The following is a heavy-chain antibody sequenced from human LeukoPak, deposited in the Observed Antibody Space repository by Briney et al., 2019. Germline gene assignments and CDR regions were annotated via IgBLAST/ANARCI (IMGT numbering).Heavy chain of an antibody. J-gene: IGHJ4*02. Sequence: PSETLSLTCTVSGGSISSRNYYWAWIRQPPRKGLDWIGSISYTGSIFYNPSLKSRVTISVDTSKNQFSLKLSSVTAADTAIYYCARAERSGTSFPWDYWGQGTLVTVSS. D-gene: IGHD2-2*01. V-gene: IGHV4-39*01. CDR3: ARAERSGTSFPWDY. CDR2: ISYTGSI. CDR1: GGSISSRNYY.